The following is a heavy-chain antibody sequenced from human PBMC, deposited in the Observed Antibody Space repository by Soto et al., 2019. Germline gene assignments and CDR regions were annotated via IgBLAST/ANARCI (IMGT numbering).Heavy chain of an antibody. Sequence: PSQTLSLTCVISGDSVSSSSVAWNWVRQSPSRGLEWLGRTYYRSRWYSDFAVSARGRIVINADTSKNQFSLQLNSVTPEDTAVYFYAWSEEDSDYYYYGLDVWGQGTTVTVSS. V-gene: IGHV6-1*01. D-gene: IGHD2-15*01. CDR1: GDSVSSSSVA. J-gene: IGHJ6*02. CDR3: AWSEEDSDYYYYGLDV. CDR2: TYYRSRWYS.